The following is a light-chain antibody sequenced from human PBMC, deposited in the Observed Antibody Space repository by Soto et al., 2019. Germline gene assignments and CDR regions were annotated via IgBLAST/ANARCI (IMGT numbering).Light chain of an antibody. CDR1: QSVGTN. Sequence: IVMTQSPATLSVSPGESATLSCRASQSVGTNLAWYQQTPGQAPRVLIHSASTRATGIPARFSGSGSDTEFTLTISGLQSEDFAIYYCQQYNNWPPNSFGQGTKLENK. J-gene: IGKJ2*01. CDR3: QQYNNWPPNS. V-gene: IGKV3-15*01. CDR2: SAS.